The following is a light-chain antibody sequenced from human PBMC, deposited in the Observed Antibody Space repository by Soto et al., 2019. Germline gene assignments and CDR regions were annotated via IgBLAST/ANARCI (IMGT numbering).Light chain of an antibody. CDR2: SNN. Sequence: QSVLPQPPSASGTPGQRVTFSCSGSSSNIGGNTVNWYQLLPGTAPKLVIYSNNQRPSGVPDRFSGSRSGTSASLAISGLQSEDESEYYCAVWDDSLRSDVFGTGTKLTVL. J-gene: IGLJ1*01. CDR1: SSNIGGNT. V-gene: IGLV1-44*01. CDR3: AVWDDSLRSDV.